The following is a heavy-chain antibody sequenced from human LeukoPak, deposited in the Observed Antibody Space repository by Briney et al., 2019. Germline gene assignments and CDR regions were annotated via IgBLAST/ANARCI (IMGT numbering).Heavy chain of an antibody. J-gene: IGHJ4*02. CDR2: TQYDGKNK. CDR3: VKDNPLDY. CDR1: GFTFSNYG. Sequence: GGSLRLSCGASGFTFSNYGMLWVPQAPGKGLDWVAFTQYDGKNKLYADSVKGRFTIYRDNSKNTMYLHINSLRAEDAAVYYCVKDNPLDYWGQGTLVNVSS. D-gene: IGHD1-14*01. V-gene: IGHV3-30*02.